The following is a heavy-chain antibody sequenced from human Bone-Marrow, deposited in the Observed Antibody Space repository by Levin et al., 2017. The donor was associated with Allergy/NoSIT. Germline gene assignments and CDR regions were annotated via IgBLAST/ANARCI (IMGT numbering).Heavy chain of an antibody. CDR2: IIPTLGAA. J-gene: IGHJ6*02. CDR3: VRALGTVSGSGDV. D-gene: IGHD3-16*01. CDR1: GGTFSTYS. Sequence: ASVKVSCEASGGTFSTYSISWVRQAQGQGLEWMGGIIPTLGAANYAQKFQGRVTITAHESTNIVFMEMTNLRSEDTAVYYCVRALGTVSGSGDVWGQGTKITVSS. V-gene: IGHV1-69*13.